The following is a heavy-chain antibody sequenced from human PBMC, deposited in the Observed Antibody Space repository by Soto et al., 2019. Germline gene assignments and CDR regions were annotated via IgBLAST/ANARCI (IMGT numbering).Heavy chain of an antibody. CDR3: ARVGLGLFGMDV. CDR2: ISGSSTI. J-gene: IGHJ6*02. Sequence: EVQLVESGGGLVQPGGSLRVSCAASGFTFSSYSINWVRQAPGKGLEWVSYISGSSTIYYADSVKGRFTISRDNAKNSLYLQMNSLRDEATAVYYCARVGLGLFGMDVWGQGTTVTVSS. D-gene: IGHD3-16*01. CDR1: GFTFSSYS. V-gene: IGHV3-48*02.